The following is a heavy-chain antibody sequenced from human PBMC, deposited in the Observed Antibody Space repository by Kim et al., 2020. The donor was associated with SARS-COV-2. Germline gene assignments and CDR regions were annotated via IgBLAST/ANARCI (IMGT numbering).Heavy chain of an antibody. J-gene: IGHJ6*02. CDR1: GFTFSSYA. CDR3: AKSITMVRGVIITPKTPYYYYGMDV. Sequence: GGSLRLSCAASGFTFSSYAMSWVRQAPGKGLEWVSAISGSGGSTYYADSVKGRFTISRDNSKNTLYLQMNSLRAEDTAVCYCAKSITMVRGVIITPKTPYYYYGMDVWGQGTTVTVSS. V-gene: IGHV3-23*01. D-gene: IGHD3-10*01. CDR2: ISGSGGST.